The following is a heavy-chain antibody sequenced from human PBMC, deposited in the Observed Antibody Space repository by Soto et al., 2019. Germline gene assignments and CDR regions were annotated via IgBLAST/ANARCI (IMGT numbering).Heavy chain of an antibody. V-gene: IGHV3-73*01. CDR3: TRARPLHMDV. J-gene: IGHJ6*02. Sequence: EVQLVESGGGLVQPGGSLKLSCAASGFTFSGSAMHWVRQASGKGLEWVGRIRSKANSYATAYAASVKGRFTISRDDSKNTAYLQMTSLKTEDTAVYYCTRARPLHMDVWGQGTTVTVSS. CDR2: IRSKANSYAT. CDR1: GFTFSGSA.